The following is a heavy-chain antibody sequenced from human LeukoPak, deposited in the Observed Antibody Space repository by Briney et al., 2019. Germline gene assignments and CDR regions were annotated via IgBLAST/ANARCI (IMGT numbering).Heavy chain of an antibody. V-gene: IGHV1-2*02. CDR3: ARRGSYYDY. Sequence: ASVKVSCKSSGYSFIDYYIHLVRQAPGERPEWMGWINPKTGGTNYVRNFEGRVTVTSDTSTTTVYMELSSLTSDDTAVYYCARRGSYYDYWGQGTLVTVSS. J-gene: IGHJ4*02. CDR1: GYSFIDYY. CDR2: INPKTGGT. D-gene: IGHD3-10*01.